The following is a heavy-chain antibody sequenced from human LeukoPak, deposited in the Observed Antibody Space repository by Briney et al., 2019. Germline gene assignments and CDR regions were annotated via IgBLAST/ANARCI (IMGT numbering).Heavy chain of an antibody. CDR2: IKQDGSAK. Sequence: GGSLRLSCAASGFAFSRYWVSWVRQAPGKGLEWVAHIKQDGSAKYYVDSAKGRFTISRDNAKNSLYLQMNSLRAEDTAVYYCARDLVGYSDYGGLDYWGQGTLVTVSS. D-gene: IGHD4-11*01. J-gene: IGHJ4*02. CDR1: GFAFSRYW. V-gene: IGHV3-7*01. CDR3: ARDLVGYSDYGGLDY.